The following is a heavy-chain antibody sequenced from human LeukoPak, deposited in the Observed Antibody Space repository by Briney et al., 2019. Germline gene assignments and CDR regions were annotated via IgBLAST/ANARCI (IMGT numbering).Heavy chain of an antibody. CDR1: GFRVSDYY. CDR3: ARDRAANQDWVEFDP. V-gene: IGHV3-66*03. D-gene: IGHD3/OR15-3a*01. J-gene: IGHJ5*02. CDR2: IRDSGEA. Sequence: AGGSLRLSCAVSGFRVSDYYMSWVRQAPGKGLEWVGLIRDSGEAFYADFAGGRFATSRDESENTLYLQMNSLRVEDTAVYFCARDRAANQDWVEFDPWGQGTPVIVSS.